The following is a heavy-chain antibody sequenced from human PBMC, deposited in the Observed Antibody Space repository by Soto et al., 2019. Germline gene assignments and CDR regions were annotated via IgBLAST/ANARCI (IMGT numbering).Heavy chain of an antibody. Sequence: QVQLQESGPGLVMPSETLSRTCTVSGDSISGSPYFWGWIRQPPGKRLEWIGSIFYDGDTLYTPSRNSGVPISVDTSKNQFSLKLTSVASADTAIYFCARLQAAVPHYWGQGILVTVSS. V-gene: IGHV4-39*01. CDR2: IFYDGDT. CDR1: GDSISGSPYF. D-gene: IGHD6-13*01. CDR3: ARLQAAVPHY. J-gene: IGHJ4*02.